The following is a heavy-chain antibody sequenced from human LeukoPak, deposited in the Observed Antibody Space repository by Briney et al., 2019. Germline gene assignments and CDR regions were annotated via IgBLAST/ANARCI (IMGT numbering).Heavy chain of an antibody. CDR2: IYSGGST. Sequence: GGSLRLSCAASGFTVSSNYMSWVRQAPGKGLEWVSIIYSGGSTYYADSVKGRFTISRDNSKNTLYLQMNSLRAEDTAVYYCAKCPYSGSYYYFDYWGQGTLVTVSS. V-gene: IGHV3-53*01. CDR1: GFTVSSNY. J-gene: IGHJ4*02. D-gene: IGHD1-26*01. CDR3: AKCPYSGSYYYFDY.